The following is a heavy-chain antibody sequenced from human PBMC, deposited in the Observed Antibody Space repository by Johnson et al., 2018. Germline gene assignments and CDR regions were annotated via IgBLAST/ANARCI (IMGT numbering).Heavy chain of an antibody. D-gene: IGHD3-22*01. CDR3: AKDRDYDRVYYMDV. CDR1: GFTFSSYS. V-gene: IGHV3-9*01. CDR2: ISWNSGSI. J-gene: IGHJ6*03. Sequence: VQLVQSGGGLVKPGGSLRLSCAASGFTFSSYSMNWVRQAPGKGLEWVSGISWNSGSIGYADSVKGRFTISRDNAKNSLYLQMNSLRAEDTALYYCAKDRDYDRVYYMDVWGKGTTVTVSS.